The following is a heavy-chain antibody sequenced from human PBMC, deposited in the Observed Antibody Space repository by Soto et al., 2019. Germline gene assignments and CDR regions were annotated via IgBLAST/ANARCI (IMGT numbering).Heavy chain of an antibody. V-gene: IGHV4-30-4*01. Sequence: SETLSLTCTVSGGSISSGDYYWSWIRQPPGKGLEWIGYIYYSGSTYYNPSLKSRVTISVDTSKNQFSLKLSSVTAADTAVYYCARASCSSTSCYLFGYWGQGTLVTVSS. D-gene: IGHD2-2*01. J-gene: IGHJ4*02. CDR2: IYYSGST. CDR1: GGSISSGDYY. CDR3: ARASCSSTSCYLFGY.